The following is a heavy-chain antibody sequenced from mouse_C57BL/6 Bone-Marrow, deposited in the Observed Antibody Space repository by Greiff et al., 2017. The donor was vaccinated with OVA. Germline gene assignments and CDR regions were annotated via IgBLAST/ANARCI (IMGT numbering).Heavy chain of an antibody. CDR2: INSDGGST. CDR1: EYEFPSHD. CDR3: ARHWYYGSSYFDY. J-gene: IGHJ2*01. D-gene: IGHD1-1*01. V-gene: IGHV5-2*01. Sequence: DVMLVESGGGLVQPGESLKLSCESNEYEFPSHDMSWVRKTPEKRLELVAAINSDGGSTYYPATMERRFIISRDNTEKTLYLQMSSLRSEDTTLYYCARHWYYGSSYFDYWGQGTTLTVSS.